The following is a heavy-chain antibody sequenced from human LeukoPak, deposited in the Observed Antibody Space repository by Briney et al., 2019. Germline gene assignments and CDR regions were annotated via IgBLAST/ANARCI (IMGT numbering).Heavy chain of an antibody. Sequence: SETLSLTCTVSGGSISSSSYYWGWIRQPPGKGLEWIGSIYYSGSTYYNPSLKSRVTISVDTSKNQFSLKLSSVTAADTAVYYCARVSRYGDHANWFDPWGQGTLVTVSS. CDR1: GGSISSSSYY. J-gene: IGHJ5*02. D-gene: IGHD4-17*01. CDR2: IYYSGST. CDR3: ARVSRYGDHANWFDP. V-gene: IGHV4-39*07.